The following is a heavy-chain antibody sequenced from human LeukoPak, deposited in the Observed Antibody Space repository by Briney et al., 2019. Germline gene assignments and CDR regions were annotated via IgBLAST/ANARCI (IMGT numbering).Heavy chain of an antibody. CDR3: ARDGYASGSYYDY. CDR1: GASVNSGSYF. J-gene: IGHJ4*02. V-gene: IGHV4-61*02. CDR2: VHTSETA. Sequence: SETLSLTLAVSGASVNSGSYFGNWIRQPAGKGLEYIGRVHTSETANYNPSLRSRVALPLDTSMNHFSLRLNSVTAADTAVYYCARDGYASGSYYDYWGQGTLVTVSS. D-gene: IGHD1-26*01.